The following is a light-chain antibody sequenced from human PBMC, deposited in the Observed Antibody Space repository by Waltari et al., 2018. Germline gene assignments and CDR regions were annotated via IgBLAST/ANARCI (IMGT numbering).Light chain of an antibody. J-gene: IGLJ2*01. CDR1: SPNIASTR. CDR3: AVWDDSLRGVV. Sequence: QSVLTQPPSASGTPGPRVTISCSGISPNIASTRSYWYQQPPGTAPTPLNYRNNPRPSGVPDRFSGSKSGTSASLAISGLRSEDEADYYCAVWDDSLRGVVFGGGTKLTVL. V-gene: IGLV1-47*01. CDR2: RNN.